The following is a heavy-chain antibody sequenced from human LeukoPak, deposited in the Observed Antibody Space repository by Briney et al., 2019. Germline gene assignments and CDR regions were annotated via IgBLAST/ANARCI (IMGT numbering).Heavy chain of an antibody. CDR3: ARGRDYGDYFDY. D-gene: IGHD4-17*01. Sequence: PSETLSLTCIVSGGSISGYYWSWIRQPAGKGLEWIGRIYADGNNNHNPALRSRVTMSVDTSKNQFSLKLHSVTAADTAVYYCARGRDYGDYFDYWGQGTLVTVSS. J-gene: IGHJ4*02. CDR1: GGSISGYY. CDR2: IYADGNN. V-gene: IGHV4-4*07.